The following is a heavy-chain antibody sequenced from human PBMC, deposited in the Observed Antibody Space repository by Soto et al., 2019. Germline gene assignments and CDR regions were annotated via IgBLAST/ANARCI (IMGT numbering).Heavy chain of an antibody. Sequence: EAHLVGSGGGLVQPGGSLRLSCAASGFAVSANYLSWVRQATGKGLEWVSLIYSGGDTDYADSVRGRFTISRDNSKNPLYLQMNSLKAEVTAVYYCATRMTTAPYWGQGALVNVSS. J-gene: IGHJ4*02. CDR3: ATRMTTAPY. CDR1: GFAVSANY. D-gene: IGHD4-17*01. CDR2: IYSGGDT. V-gene: IGHV3-66*01.